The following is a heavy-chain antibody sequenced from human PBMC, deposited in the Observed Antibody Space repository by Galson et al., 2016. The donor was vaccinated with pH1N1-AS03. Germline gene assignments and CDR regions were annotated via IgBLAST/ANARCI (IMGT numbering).Heavy chain of an antibody. V-gene: IGHV1-2*04. D-gene: IGHD1-26*01. J-gene: IGHJ6*02. CDR2: INPINGVT. CDR1: GYIFTGFH. Sequence: SVKVSCKASGYIFTGFHVHWVRQAPGQGLEWMGWINPINGVTNYAQKFQAWVTMTGDTSISTAYMELFGLKSDDTAVYYCARDPRGPCSSATCATTYYFGMDVWGQGTTVIVSS. CDR3: ARDPRGPCSSATCATTYYFGMDV.